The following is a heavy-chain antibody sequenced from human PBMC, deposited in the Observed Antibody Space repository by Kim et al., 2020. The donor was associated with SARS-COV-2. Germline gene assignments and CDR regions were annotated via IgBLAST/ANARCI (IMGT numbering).Heavy chain of an antibody. D-gene: IGHD7-27*01. CDR3: ARVGLGNPFYYYGMDV. Sequence: ASVKVSCKASGYTFTSYDINWVRQATGQGLEWMGWMNPNSGNTGYAQKFQGRVTMTRNTSISTAYMELSSLRSEDTAVYYCARVGLGNPFYYYGMDVWGQGTTVTVSS. CDR1: GYTFTSYD. J-gene: IGHJ6*02. CDR2: MNPNSGNT. V-gene: IGHV1-8*01.